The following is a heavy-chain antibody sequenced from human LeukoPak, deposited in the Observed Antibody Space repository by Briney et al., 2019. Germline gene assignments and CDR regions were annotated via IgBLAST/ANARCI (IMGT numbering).Heavy chain of an antibody. CDR3: ATSRMGAVDY. J-gene: IGHJ4*02. D-gene: IGHD6-19*01. Sequence: GGSLRLYCAASGFTFSSYAMSWVRQAPGKGLEWVSAISGSGGSTYYAASVKGRFTISRDNSKNTLYLQMYRLRAEDAAVYYCATSRMGAVDYWGQGTLVTVSS. CDR2: ISGSGGST. CDR1: GFTFSSYA. V-gene: IGHV3-23*01.